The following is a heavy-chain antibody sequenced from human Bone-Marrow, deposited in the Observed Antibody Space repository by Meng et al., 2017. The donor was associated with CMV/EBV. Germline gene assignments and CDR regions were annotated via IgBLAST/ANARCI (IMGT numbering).Heavy chain of an antibody. D-gene: IGHD2-2*01. V-gene: IGHV4-31*03. Sequence: SETLSLTCTVSGGSISSGGYYWSWIRQHPGKGLEWIGYIYYSGSTYYNPSLKSRVTISVYTSKNQFSLKLSSVTAADTAVYYCARDRGEQLLQGSWFDPWGQGTLVTVSS. CDR1: GGSISSGGYY. CDR2: IYYSGST. CDR3: ARDRGEQLLQGSWFDP. J-gene: IGHJ5*02.